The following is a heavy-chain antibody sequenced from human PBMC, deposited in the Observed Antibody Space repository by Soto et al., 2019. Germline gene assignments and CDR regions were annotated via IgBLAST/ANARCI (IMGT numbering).Heavy chain of an antibody. CDR1: GGTFSNYT. J-gene: IGHJ6*02. CDR2: IIPVFGTT. Sequence: QVQLVQSGAEVKKPGSSVKVFCKASGGTFSNYTISWVRQAPGQGLEWMGGIIPVFGTTDYEQKFQGRVTITADGYTSTAYMKLRSRRSADTAVYYCARSSPYIVVRKPTGNQDYYGMDVWGQWTTVTVSS. V-gene: IGHV1-69*01. D-gene: IGHD2-2*01. CDR3: ARSSPYIVVRKPTGNQDYYGMDV.